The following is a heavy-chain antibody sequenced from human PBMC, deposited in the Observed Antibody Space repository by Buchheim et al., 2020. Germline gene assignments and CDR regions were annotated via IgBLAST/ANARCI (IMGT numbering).Heavy chain of an antibody. J-gene: IGHJ2*01. CDR2: ISGSGGGP. Sequence: EVQLLESGGGLIQPGGSLRLSCAASGFTFSSYAMSWVRQAPGKGLEWVSGISGSGGGPYYADSVKGRFTISRDNSKTTLYLQMNILRAEDTAVYYCAKCVNLECWYFDLWGRGTL. D-gene: IGHD3-3*01. CDR3: AKCVNLECWYFDL. V-gene: IGHV3-23*01. CDR1: GFTFSSYA.